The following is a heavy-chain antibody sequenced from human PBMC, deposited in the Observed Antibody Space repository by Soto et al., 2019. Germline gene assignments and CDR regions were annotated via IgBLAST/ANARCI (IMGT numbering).Heavy chain of an antibody. D-gene: IGHD2-15*01. CDR2: IYWDDDK. CDR3: AHRLLYCSGGSCYRDAFDI. J-gene: IGHJ3*02. Sequence: QITLKESGPTLVKPTQTLTLTCTFSGFSLSTSGVGVGWIRQPPGKALEWLALIYWDDDKRYSPSLKSRLTITKHTYKNQVVLTMTNMDRVDTATYYCAHRLLYCSGGSCYRDAFDIWGQGTMVTVSS. CDR1: GFSLSTSGVG. V-gene: IGHV2-5*02.